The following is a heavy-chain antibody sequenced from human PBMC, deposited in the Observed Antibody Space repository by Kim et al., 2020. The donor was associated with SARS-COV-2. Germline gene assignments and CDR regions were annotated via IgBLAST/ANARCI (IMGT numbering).Heavy chain of an antibody. CDR3: AKDITMVLFLP. Sequence: GGSLRLSCAASGFTFSSYAMSWVRQAPGKWLEWVSTIGASGDTTYYADSVKGRFTISRDNSKNTLYLQMNSLRAEDTAVYYCAKDITMVLFLPWGQGTLVTVSS. J-gene: IGHJ5*02. CDR2: IGASGDTT. V-gene: IGHV3-23*01. CDR1: GFTFSSYA. D-gene: IGHD3-10*01.